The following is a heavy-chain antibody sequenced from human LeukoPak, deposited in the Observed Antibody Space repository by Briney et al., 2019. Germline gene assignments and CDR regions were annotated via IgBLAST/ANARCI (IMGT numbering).Heavy chain of an antibody. CDR3: ARDLGNSSSWFY. V-gene: IGHV3-21*01. CDR2: ISSSSSYI. Sequence: GGSLRLSCAASGFTFSSYSMNWVRQAPGKGLEWVSSISSSSSYIYYADSVKGRFTISRDNAKNSLYLQMNSLRAEDTAVYYCARDLGNSSSWFYWGQGRLVTVSS. J-gene: IGHJ4*02. D-gene: IGHD6-13*01. CDR1: GFTFSSYS.